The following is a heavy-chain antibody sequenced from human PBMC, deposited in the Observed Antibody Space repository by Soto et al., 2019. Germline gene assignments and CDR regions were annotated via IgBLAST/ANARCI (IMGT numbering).Heavy chain of an antibody. CDR1: GFTFTRYS. D-gene: IGHD2-2*01. CDR2: ISSTTNYI. V-gene: IGHV3-21*06. Sequence: EVQLVESGGGLVKPGGSLRLSCAASGFTFTRYSMNWVRQAPGKGLEWFSSISSTTNYIYYGDSMKGRFTISRDSAKNSLYMEMNSLRAEDTAVYYCARESEYLTSTFDYWGQGTLVTVSS. CDR3: ARESEYLTSTFDY. J-gene: IGHJ4*02.